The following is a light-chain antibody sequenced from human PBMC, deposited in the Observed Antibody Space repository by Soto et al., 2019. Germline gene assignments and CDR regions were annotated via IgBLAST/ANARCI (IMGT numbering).Light chain of an antibody. V-gene: IGKV1-39*01. Sequence: DIQMTQSPSSLSASVGDRVTITCRASQSISNYLNWYQQKPGKAPKFLIYAASNLQSGVPSRFSGSGSGTEFTLTISSLQPEDFATYYCQQSYRAPLTFGGGTKVEIK. J-gene: IGKJ4*01. CDR2: AAS. CDR3: QQSYRAPLT. CDR1: QSISNY.